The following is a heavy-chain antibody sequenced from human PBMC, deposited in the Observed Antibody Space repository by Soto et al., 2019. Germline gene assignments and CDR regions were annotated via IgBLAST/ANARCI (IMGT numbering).Heavy chain of an antibody. V-gene: IGHV5-51*01. CDR2: IFPGDSDI. CDR3: ARFGLRGCRRGSRYTSYFYYGMDV. Sequence: VESVKISCTGSGYKLIDDWIGWVRQMPWKGLELRGIIFPGDSDIKYSQSFQGQVTISVDNSISTAYVQWSSLEASDTALFYCARFGLRGCRRGSRYTSYFYYGMDVWGQGSTVTVSS. CDR1: GYKLIDDW. J-gene: IGHJ6*02. D-gene: IGHD2-15*01.